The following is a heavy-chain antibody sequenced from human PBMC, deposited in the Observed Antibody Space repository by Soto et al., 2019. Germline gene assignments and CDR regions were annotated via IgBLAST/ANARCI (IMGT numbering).Heavy chain of an antibody. V-gene: IGHV3-7*01. CDR3: ARDQTYYYGSGIPNYYYYGMDV. D-gene: IGHD3-10*01. J-gene: IGHJ6*02. Sequence: GGSLRLSCAASGFTFSSYWMSWVRQAPGKGLEWVANIKQDGSEKYYVDSVKGRFTISRDNAKNSLYLQMNSLRAEDTAVYYCARDQTYYYGSGIPNYYYYGMDVWGQGTTVTVSS. CDR2: IKQDGSEK. CDR1: GFTFSSYW.